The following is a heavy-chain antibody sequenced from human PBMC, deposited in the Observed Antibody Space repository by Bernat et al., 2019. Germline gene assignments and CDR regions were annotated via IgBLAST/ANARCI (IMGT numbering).Heavy chain of an antibody. CDR3: AKPPPAYDSGWFTWYFEF. CDR1: GFIFSNYA. V-gene: IGHV3-23*01. Sequence: EVQMLESGGGLVQPGGSLRLSCAASGFIFSNYAMTWVRLAPGKGLEWVSVISGSGDKTDYADSVKGRFTISRDNSKNTLYLQMNSLRAGDTAVYYCAKPPPAYDSGWFTWYFEFWGRGTRVTVSS. CDR2: ISGSGDKT. D-gene: IGHD6-19*01. J-gene: IGHJ2*01.